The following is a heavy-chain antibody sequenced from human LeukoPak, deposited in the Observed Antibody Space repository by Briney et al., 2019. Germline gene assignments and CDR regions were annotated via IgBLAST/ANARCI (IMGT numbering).Heavy chain of an antibody. Sequence: GGSLRLSCAASEFTFSSYSMNWVRQAPGKGLEWASYITNSGNSKSYADSVKGRFTISRDNTKNSLYLQMNSLRAEDTAVYYCAKGTITIFGVVISRRRFNWFDPWGQGTLVTVSS. D-gene: IGHD3-3*01. CDR1: EFTFSSYS. V-gene: IGHV3-48*01. J-gene: IGHJ5*02. CDR3: AKGTITIFGVVISRRRFNWFDP. CDR2: ITNSGNSK.